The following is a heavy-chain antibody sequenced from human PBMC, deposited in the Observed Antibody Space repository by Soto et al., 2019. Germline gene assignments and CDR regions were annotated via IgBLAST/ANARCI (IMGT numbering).Heavy chain of an antibody. V-gene: IGHV1-69*13. Sequence: SVKVSCKASGGTLNNYAINWVRQAPGQGLEWMGGILPVSAPPDYAQKFQGRVSITADHSTSTVYMELSRLKSDDTAVYFCATDSNYDVSNSFWGQGTLVTVSS. CDR1: GGTLNNYA. CDR3: ATDSNYDVSNSF. D-gene: IGHD3-3*01. CDR2: ILPVSAPP. J-gene: IGHJ4*02.